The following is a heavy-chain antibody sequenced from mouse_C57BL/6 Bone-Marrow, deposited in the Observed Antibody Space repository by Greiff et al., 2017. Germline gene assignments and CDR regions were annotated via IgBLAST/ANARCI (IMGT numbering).Heavy chain of an antibody. D-gene: IGHD2-2*01. CDR1: GYTFTSYW. CDR3: ARYGSDGGDY. CDR2: IYPAGSYT. J-gene: IGHJ2*01. Sequence: QVQLQQPGAELVMPGASVKLSCKASGYTFTSYWMHWVKQRPGQGLEWIGEIYPAGSYTNYNQKFKGKSTFTVDKSSTTAYLQLSSLTPEDSAVYYCARYGSDGGDYWGKGTTLTVSS. V-gene: IGHV1-69*01.